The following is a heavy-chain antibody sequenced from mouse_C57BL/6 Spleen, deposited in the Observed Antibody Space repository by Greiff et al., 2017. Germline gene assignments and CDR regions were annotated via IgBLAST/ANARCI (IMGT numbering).Heavy chain of an antibody. V-gene: IGHV1-26*01. CDR3: ARSAPYYFDY. CDR2: INPNNGGT. Sequence: EVQLQQSGPELVKPGASVKISCKASGYTFTDYYMNWVKQSHGKSLEWIGDINPNNGGTSYNQKFKGKATLPVDKSSSTAYMELRSLTSEDSAVYYCARSAPYYFDYWGQGNTLTVSS. CDR1: GYTFTDYY. J-gene: IGHJ2*01.